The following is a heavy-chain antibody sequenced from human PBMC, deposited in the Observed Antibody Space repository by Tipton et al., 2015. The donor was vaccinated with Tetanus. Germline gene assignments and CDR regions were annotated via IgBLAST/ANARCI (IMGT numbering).Heavy chain of an antibody. CDR2: ITGSGGST. Sequence: SLRLSCTASGFTFTNSAMSWVRQAPGKGLEWVSAITGSGGSTYYADSVKGRFTISRDNSKNTLYLQMNSLKAEDSAVYYCTRVRYSSGWYPSDYWGQGTLVTVSS. V-gene: IGHV3-23*01. CDR3: TRVRYSSGWYPSDY. CDR1: GFTFTNSA. D-gene: IGHD6-19*01. J-gene: IGHJ4*02.